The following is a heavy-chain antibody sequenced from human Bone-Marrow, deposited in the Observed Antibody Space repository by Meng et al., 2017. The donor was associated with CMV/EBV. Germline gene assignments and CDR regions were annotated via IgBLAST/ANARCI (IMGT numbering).Heavy chain of an antibody. CDR2: INPKSGGT. V-gene: IGHV1-2*02. D-gene: IGHD3-3*01. CDR1: GYTFTGCY. J-gene: IGHJ4*02. CDR3: TRGYLTYYDFWSGYPHFDY. Sequence: ASVKVSCKPSGYTFTGCYIHWVRQAPGQGLEWMGWINPKSGGTMYAQKFQGRVTMTRDSSISTAYMELSRLRSDDTALYFCTRGYLTYYDFWSGYPHFDYWGQGTLVTVSS.